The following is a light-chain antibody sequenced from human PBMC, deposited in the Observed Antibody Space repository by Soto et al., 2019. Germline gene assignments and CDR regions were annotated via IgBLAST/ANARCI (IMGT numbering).Light chain of an antibody. J-gene: IGLJ2*01. CDR2: DVS. CDR1: SSDVGGYNY. V-gene: IGLV2-14*01. Sequence: QSALTQPASVSGSPGQSITISCTGTSSDVGGYNYVSWYQQHPGKAPKLMIYDVSNRPSGVSNRFSGSKSGNTASLTNSGLQAEDEADYYCSSYTSSIVVFGGGTQLTVL. CDR3: SSYTSSIVV.